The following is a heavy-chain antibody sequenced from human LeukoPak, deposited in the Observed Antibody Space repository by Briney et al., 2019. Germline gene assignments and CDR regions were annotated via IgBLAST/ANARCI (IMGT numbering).Heavy chain of an antibody. CDR2: MNPNSGNT. D-gene: IGHD1-26*01. CDR3: ASGPTWSGSYYYFDY. V-gene: IGHV1-8*01. Sequence: ASVKVSCKTSGYTFTSYDINWVRQATGQGLEWMGWMNPNSGNTGYAQKFQGRVTITRNTSISTAYMELSSLRSEDTAVYYCASGPTWSGSYYYFDYWGQGTLVTVSS. CDR1: GYTFTSYD. J-gene: IGHJ4*02.